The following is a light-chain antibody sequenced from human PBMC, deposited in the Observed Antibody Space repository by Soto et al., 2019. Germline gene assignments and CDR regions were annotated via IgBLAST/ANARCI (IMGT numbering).Light chain of an antibody. Sequence: EIVMTQSPATLSVSPGERATLSCRASQSVSSNLAWYQQKPGQAPRLLIYGASTRATGIPARFSGSGSGTEFTLTISSLQSEDFEVYYCQQYNKWPPTFGQGTKLEIK. CDR2: GAS. CDR1: QSVSSN. V-gene: IGKV3-15*01. CDR3: QQYNKWPPT. J-gene: IGKJ2*01.